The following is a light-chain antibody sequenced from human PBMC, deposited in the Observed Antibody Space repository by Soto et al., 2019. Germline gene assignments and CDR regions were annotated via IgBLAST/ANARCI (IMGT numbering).Light chain of an antibody. V-gene: IGLV1-40*01. CDR2: DDN. CDR3: QSYDFSLTSVV. CDR1: SSNIGAASN. Sequence: QSVLTQPPSVSGAPGQRVTIPCTGSSSNIGAASNVYWYQQLPGVAPKLLLSDDNRRPSGVPDRFSASKSGTSASLAITGLQAEDEADYYYQSYDFSLTSVVFGGGTKVTVL. J-gene: IGLJ2*01.